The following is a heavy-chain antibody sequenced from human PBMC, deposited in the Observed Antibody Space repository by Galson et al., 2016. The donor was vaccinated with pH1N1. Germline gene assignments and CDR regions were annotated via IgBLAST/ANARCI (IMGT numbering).Heavy chain of an antibody. CDR3: ARWYSTASNTFDV. D-gene: IGHD1-26*01. Sequence: ETLSLTCAVSGGSISAHNWWSWVRQPPGKGLEWIGEVYNDGRTNYKASLKSRATVSMDKSKNQSPLTLTSVTAADTAVYYCARWYSTASNTFDVWGQGTLVTVSS. CDR1: GGSISAHNW. CDR2: VYNDGRT. V-gene: IGHV4-4*02. J-gene: IGHJ3*01.